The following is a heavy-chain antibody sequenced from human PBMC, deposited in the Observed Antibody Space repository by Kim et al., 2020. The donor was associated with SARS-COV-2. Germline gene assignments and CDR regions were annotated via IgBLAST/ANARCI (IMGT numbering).Heavy chain of an antibody. J-gene: IGHJ2*01. V-gene: IGHV4-39*01. CDR3: ARLLEDYVWGSYRIARRYFDL. CDR1: GGSISSSSYY. D-gene: IGHD3-16*02. CDR2: IYYSGST. Sequence: SETLSLTCTVSGGSISSSSYYWGWIRQPPGKGLEWIGSIYYSGSTYYNPSLKSRVTISVDTSKNQFSLKLSSVTAADTAVYYCARLLEDYVWGSYRIARRYFDLWGRGTLVTVSS.